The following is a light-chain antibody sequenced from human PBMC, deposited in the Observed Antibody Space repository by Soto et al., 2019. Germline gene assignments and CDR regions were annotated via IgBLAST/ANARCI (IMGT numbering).Light chain of an antibody. V-gene: IGLV2-14*01. J-gene: IGLJ1*01. CDR3: SSYSSTSTRV. CDR2: EVT. CDR1: NSDIADYNS. Sequence: QSVLTQPASVSGSPGQSIAISCSGTNSDIADYNSVSWYQQHPGKAPKLMISEVTYRPSGVSNRFSGSKSGNTASLTISGLQTEDEADYYCSSYSSTSTRVFGAGTKVTVL.